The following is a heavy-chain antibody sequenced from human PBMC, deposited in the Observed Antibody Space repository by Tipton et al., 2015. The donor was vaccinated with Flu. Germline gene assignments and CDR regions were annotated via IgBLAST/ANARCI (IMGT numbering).Heavy chain of an antibody. D-gene: IGHD5-12*01. CDR3: ARDAAVAY. J-gene: IGHJ4*02. CDR1: GFTFSNYV. Sequence: SLRLSCAASGFTFSNYVMTWVRQAPGKGLEWVSTITDTGSSTYYADSVKGRFTISRDNSNNMVFLQLNSLRADDTAVYHCARDAAVAYWGQGSLVTVSS. CDR2: ITDTGSST. V-gene: IGHV3-23*01.